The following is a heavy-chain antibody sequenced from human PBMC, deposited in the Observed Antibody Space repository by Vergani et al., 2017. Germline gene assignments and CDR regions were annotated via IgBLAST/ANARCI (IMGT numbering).Heavy chain of an antibody. CDR3: AKDPGGRYCSSTSCYTRYYYYTDV. Sequence: EVQLLESGGGLVQPGGSLRLSCAASGFTFSSYAMSWVRQAPGKGLEWVSAISGSGGSTYYADSVKGRFTISRDNSKNTLYLQMNSLRAEDTAVYYCAKDPGGRYCSSTSCYTRYYYYTDVWGKGTTVTVSS. CDR1: GFTFSSYA. V-gene: IGHV3-23*01. D-gene: IGHD2-2*02. J-gene: IGHJ6*03. CDR2: ISGSGGST.